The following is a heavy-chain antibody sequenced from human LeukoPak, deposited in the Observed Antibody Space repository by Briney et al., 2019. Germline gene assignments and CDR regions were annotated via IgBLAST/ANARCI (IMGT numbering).Heavy chain of an antibody. J-gene: IGHJ6*01. V-gene: IGHV1-69*02. D-gene: IGHD4-23*01. CDR3: AVPDQQDYGANSSQFYY. CDR2: IIPILRIA. CDR1: GRTFCIYT. Sequence: SVKVSCKASGRTFCIYTISWVRQAPGQGLEWMGRIIPILRIANYAQKFHARVTVTADKSTDKAYMVLSSLRSEDTAVHSGAVPDQQDYGANSSQFYY.